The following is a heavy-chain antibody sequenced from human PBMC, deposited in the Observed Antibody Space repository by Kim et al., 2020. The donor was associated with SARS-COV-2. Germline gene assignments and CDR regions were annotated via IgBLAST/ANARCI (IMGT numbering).Heavy chain of an antibody. CDR2: INSDGSDT. CDR3: ARGNYHGMDV. D-gene: IGHD1-7*01. Sequence: GGSLRLSCVASGFTLSKHWMHWVRQAPGKGLVWVSRINSDGSDTTYADSVKGRFTFSRDNAKNTLYLQMSSLRAEDTAVYYCARGNYHGMDVWGQGTTV. V-gene: IGHV3-74*01. CDR1: GFTLSKHW. J-gene: IGHJ6*02.